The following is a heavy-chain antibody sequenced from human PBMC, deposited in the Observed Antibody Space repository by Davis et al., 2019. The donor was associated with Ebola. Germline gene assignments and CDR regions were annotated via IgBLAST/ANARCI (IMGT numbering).Heavy chain of an antibody. V-gene: IGHV4-34*01. Sequence: SETLSLTCAVYGGSFSGYYWSWIRQPPGKGLEWIGEVNHGGSAKYNPSLRSRVTISVDTSKNQFSLKLSSVTAADTAVYYCARYIVVVPAASLQFDPWGQGTLVTVSS. CDR2: VNHGGSA. D-gene: IGHD2-2*01. CDR1: GGSFSGYY. J-gene: IGHJ5*02. CDR3: ARYIVVVPAASLQFDP.